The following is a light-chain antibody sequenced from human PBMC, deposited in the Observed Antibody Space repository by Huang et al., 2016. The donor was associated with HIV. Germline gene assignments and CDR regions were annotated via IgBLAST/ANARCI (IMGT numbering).Light chain of an antibody. Sequence: EIVLTQSPVTLSRSPGQRATLSCRASQSVDTYLAWYQQKPGQAPRLLIYDASNRATGIPARFRGSGSGTDFTLTISSLEPDDFVLYFCQQRSTWPPTFGGGTTMEIK. CDR2: DAS. J-gene: IGKJ4*01. V-gene: IGKV3-11*01. CDR3: QQRSTWPPT. CDR1: QSVDTY.